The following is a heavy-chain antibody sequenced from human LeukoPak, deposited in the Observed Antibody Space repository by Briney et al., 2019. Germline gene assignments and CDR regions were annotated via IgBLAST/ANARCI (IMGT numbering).Heavy chain of an antibody. CDR1: GFTFNNYW. J-gene: IGHJ4*02. D-gene: IGHD3-10*01. CDR2: IKQDGTGI. Sequence: GGSLRLSCAASGFTFNNYWMTWFRQAPGKGLEWVANIKQDGTGIFYVDSVRGRFIISRDNAENSLYLQMNSLRVEDTAVYYCARTPDGADYWGQGTLVTVSS. CDR3: ARTPDGADY. V-gene: IGHV3-7*01.